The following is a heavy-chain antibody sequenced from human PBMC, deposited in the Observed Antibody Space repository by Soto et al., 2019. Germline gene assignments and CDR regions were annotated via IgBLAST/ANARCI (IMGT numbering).Heavy chain of an antibody. V-gene: IGHV1-18*01. CDR3: GRDLYQSVFYYGMDV. CDR2: ISTYNGNT. Sequence: QVQVMQSGAEVKKPGASVKVSCKASGYTFTSYGISWVRQAPGQGLEWMGWISTYNGNTNYAQKLQGRVTMTTDTSTSTAYMGLRSLRSDDTAVYYCGRDLYQSVFYYGMDVRGQGTTVTVSS. J-gene: IGHJ6*02. CDR1: GYTFTSYG. D-gene: IGHD2-2*01.